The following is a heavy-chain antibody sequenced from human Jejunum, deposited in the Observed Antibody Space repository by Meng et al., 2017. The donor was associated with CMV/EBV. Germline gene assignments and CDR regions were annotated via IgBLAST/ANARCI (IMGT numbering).Heavy chain of an antibody. Sequence: VRLEASGGGVVRPGGSLRLSCAASGFSVSSNYMSWVRQAPGKGLECVSISDPTGYTYYADSVKGRFSISSDSSRNTLYIEMNSLRVEDTAVYYCARGMYFSPWGQGTLVTVSS. CDR3: ARGMYFSP. D-gene: IGHD2-8*01. CDR1: GFSVSSNY. V-gene: IGHV3-66*01. J-gene: IGHJ5*02. CDR2: SDPTGYT.